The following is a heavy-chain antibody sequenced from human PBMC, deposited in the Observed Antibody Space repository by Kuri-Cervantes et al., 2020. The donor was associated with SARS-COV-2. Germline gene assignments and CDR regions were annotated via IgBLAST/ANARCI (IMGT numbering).Heavy chain of an antibody. CDR2: IIPILGIA. CDR1: GGTFSSYA. V-gene: IGHV1-69*04. CDR3: ARGFYWTSDFDY. J-gene: IGHJ4*02. Sequence: SVKVSCKASGGTFSSYAISWVRQAPGQGLEWMGRIIPILGIANYAQKFQGRVTITADKSTSTAYMELSSLRSEDTAVYYCARGFYWTSDFDYWGRGTLVTVSS. D-gene: IGHD2/OR15-2a*01.